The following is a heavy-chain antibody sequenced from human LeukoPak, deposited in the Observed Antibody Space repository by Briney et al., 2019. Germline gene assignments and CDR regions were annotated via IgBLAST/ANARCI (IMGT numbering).Heavy chain of an antibody. CDR3: ARRPYCSGGSCYYYMDV. D-gene: IGHD2-15*01. Sequence: SQTLSLTCTVSGGSISSGSYYWSWIRQPAGKGLEWIGRIYTSGSTNYNPSLKSRVTISVDTSKNQFSLKLSSVTAADTAVYYCARRPYCSGGSCYYYMDVWGKGTTVTVSS. CDR1: GGSISSGSYY. J-gene: IGHJ6*03. CDR2: IYTSGST. V-gene: IGHV4-61*02.